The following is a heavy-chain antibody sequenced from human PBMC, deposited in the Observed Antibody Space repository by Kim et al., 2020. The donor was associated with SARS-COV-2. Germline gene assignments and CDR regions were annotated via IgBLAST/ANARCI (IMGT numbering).Heavy chain of an antibody. D-gene: IGHD6-13*01. Sequence: NPSLKGRVTISVDDSKNTFSLKLSSVTAADTAVYYCATPMAAAGTVWFDPWGQGTLVTVSS. V-gene: IGHV4-39*01. J-gene: IGHJ5*02. CDR3: ATPMAAAGTVWFDP.